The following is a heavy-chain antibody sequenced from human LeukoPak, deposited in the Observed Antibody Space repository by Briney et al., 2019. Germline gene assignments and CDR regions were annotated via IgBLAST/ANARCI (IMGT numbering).Heavy chain of an antibody. J-gene: IGHJ6*02. CDR3: ARGGDSSGYLNHYYYGMDV. CDR1: GGSIRNYY. V-gene: IGHV4-59*01. CDR2: IHYSGST. Sequence: SETLSLTCIVSGGSIRNYYWNWIRQSPGKGLEWIGFIHYSGSTYYRPTLKSRVTMSVGTSKNQFSLKLTSVTAADTAVYYCARGGDSSGYLNHYYYGMDVWGQGTTVTVSS. D-gene: IGHD5-18*01.